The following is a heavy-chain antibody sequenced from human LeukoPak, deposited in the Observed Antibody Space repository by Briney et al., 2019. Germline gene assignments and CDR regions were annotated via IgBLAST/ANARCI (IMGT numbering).Heavy chain of an antibody. V-gene: IGHV3-66*01. Sequence: PGGSLRLSCAASEFSVGSNYMTWVRQAPGKGLEWVSLIYSGGSTYYADSVKGRFTISRDNSKNTLYLQMNSLRVEDTALYYCARDGGWYKRGLDHYYYYMDVWGKGTTVIVSS. CDR1: EFSVGSNY. CDR2: IYSGGST. D-gene: IGHD6-19*01. CDR3: ARDGGWYKRGLDHYYYYMDV. J-gene: IGHJ6*03.